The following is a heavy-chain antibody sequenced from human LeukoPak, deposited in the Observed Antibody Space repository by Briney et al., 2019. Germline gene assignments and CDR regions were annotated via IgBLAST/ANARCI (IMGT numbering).Heavy chain of an antibody. CDR1: GFTFSSYA. CDR3: AKDTAAAGLMTR. D-gene: IGHD6-13*01. V-gene: IGHV3-23*01. Sequence: QTGGSLRLSCAASGFTFSSYAMSWVRQAPGKGLEWVSAISGSGGSTYYADSVKGRFTIPRDNSKNTLYLQMNSLRAEDTAVYYCAKDTAAAGLMTRWGQGTLVTVSS. CDR2: ISGSGGST. J-gene: IGHJ4*02.